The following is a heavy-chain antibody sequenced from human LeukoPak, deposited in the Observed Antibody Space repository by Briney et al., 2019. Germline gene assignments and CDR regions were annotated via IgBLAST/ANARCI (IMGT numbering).Heavy chain of an antibody. V-gene: IGHV1-2*02. Sequence: ASVKVSCKASGYTFTSYGISWVRQAPGQGLEWMGWINPNSGGTNYAQKFQGRVTMTRDTSISTAYMELSRLRSDDTAVYYCARGRGSSWYDYWGQGTLVTVSS. J-gene: IGHJ4*02. CDR1: GYTFTSYG. CDR3: ARGRGSSWYDY. CDR2: INPNSGGT. D-gene: IGHD6-13*01.